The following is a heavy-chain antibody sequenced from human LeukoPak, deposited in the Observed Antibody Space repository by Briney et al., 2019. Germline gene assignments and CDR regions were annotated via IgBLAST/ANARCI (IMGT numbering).Heavy chain of an antibody. J-gene: IGHJ6*02. CDR3: ARDKGSDYGGNANYYYYGMDV. Sequence: ASVKVSCKASGGTFSSYAISWVRQAPGQGLEWMGRIIPILGIANYAQKFQGRVTITADKSTSTAYMELSSLRSEDTAVYYCARDKGSDYGGNANYYYYGMDVWGQGTTVTVSS. V-gene: IGHV1-69*04. CDR1: GGTFSSYA. D-gene: IGHD4-23*01. CDR2: IIPILGIA.